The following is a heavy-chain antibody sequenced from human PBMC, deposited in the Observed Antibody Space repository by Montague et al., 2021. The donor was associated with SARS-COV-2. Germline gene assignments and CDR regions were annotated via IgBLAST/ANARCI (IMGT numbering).Heavy chain of an antibody. Sequence: SETLSLTCAVSRGSFSNYYWTWIRQSPGKGLEWIGEINQGGAPNYTPSLKSRVTISLDTSKKQISLKLNSVTVADTAVFFCARGRPVQGSFRHFDSISSGALDIWAQGSLATVSS. V-gene: IGHV4-34*01. CDR2: INQGGAP. CDR3: ARGRPVQGSFRHFDSISSGALDI. CDR1: RGSFSNYY. D-gene: IGHD3-9*01. J-gene: IGHJ3*02.